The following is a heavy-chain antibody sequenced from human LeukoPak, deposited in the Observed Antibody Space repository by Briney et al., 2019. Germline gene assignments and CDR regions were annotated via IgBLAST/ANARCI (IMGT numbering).Heavy chain of an antibody. V-gene: IGHV3-23*01. CDR1: GFTFSSYA. Sequence: GTSLRLSCAASGFTFSSYAMHWVRQAPGKGLEWVSAISGSGGSTYYADSVKGRFTISRDNSKNTLYLQMNSLRAEDTAVYYCAKDPYYYDSSGYYWGQGTLVTVSS. D-gene: IGHD3-22*01. CDR3: AKDPYYYDSSGYY. J-gene: IGHJ4*02. CDR2: ISGSGGST.